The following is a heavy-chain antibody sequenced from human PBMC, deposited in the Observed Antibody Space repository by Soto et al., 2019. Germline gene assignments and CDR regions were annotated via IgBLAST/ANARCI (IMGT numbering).Heavy chain of an antibody. Sequence: ASVKVSCKASGYTFTSYGISWVRQAPGQGLEWMGWISAYNGNTNYAQKLQGRVTMTTDTSTSTAYMELRSLRSDDTAVYYCARGLGYYYDSSGYYKPYGMDVWGQGTTVTVSS. CDR3: ARGLGYYYDSSGYYKPYGMDV. CDR1: GYTFTSYG. CDR2: ISAYNGNT. V-gene: IGHV1-18*01. J-gene: IGHJ6*02. D-gene: IGHD3-22*01.